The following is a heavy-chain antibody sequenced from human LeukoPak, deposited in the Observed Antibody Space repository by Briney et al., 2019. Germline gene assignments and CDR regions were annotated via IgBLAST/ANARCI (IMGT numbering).Heavy chain of an antibody. D-gene: IGHD3-10*01. CDR3: ARSSSGVWSGYYYYMDV. CDR2: ISAYNGNT. CDR1: GGTFSSYA. V-gene: IGHV1-18*01. Sequence: GASVKVSCKASGGTFSSYAISWVRQAPGQGLEWMGWISAYNGNTNYAQKLQGRVTMTTDTSTSTAYMELRSLRSDDTAVYYCARSSSGVWSGYYYYMDVWGKGTTVTISS. J-gene: IGHJ6*03.